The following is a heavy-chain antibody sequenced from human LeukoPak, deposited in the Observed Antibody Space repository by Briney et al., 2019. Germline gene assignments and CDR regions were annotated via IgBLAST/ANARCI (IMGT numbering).Heavy chain of an antibody. CDR3: ARGFSRDYYYYMDV. J-gene: IGHJ6*03. CDR1: GDSISRYY. V-gene: IGHV4-59*08. CDR2: VYYSGST. Sequence: SETLSLTCTVSGDSISRYYWSWIRQSPGKGLEWIGYVYYSGSTKYNPSLKTRVTISVDTSKNQFSLKLSSVTAADTAVYYCARGFSRDYYYYMDVWGKGTTVTVSS.